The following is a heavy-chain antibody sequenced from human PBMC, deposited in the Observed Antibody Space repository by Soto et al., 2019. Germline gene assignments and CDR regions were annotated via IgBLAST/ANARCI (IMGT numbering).Heavy chain of an antibody. D-gene: IGHD3-3*01. Sequence: QVQLVQSGAEVKKPGASVKVSCKASGYTFTSYGISWVRQAPGQGLEWMGWISAYNGNTNYAQKLQGRVTMTTDTSTSTAYRELRSLRSDDTAVYYCARVDVWSGYYWSGWFDPWGQGTLVTVSS. V-gene: IGHV1-18*01. J-gene: IGHJ5*02. CDR2: ISAYNGNT. CDR3: ARVDVWSGYYWSGWFDP. CDR1: GYTFTSYG.